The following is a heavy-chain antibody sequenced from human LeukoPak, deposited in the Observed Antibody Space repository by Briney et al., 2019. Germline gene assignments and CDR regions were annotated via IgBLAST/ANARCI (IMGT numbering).Heavy chain of an antibody. D-gene: IGHD2-21*02. Sequence: GASVKVSCKASGYTFTGYYMHWVRQAPGQGLEWMGWINPNSGGTNYAQKFQGRVTMTRDTSISTAYMELSRLRSDDTAVYYCARAGYGRPAYCGGDCYSGIDAFDIWGQGTMVTVSS. J-gene: IGHJ3*02. CDR3: ARAGYGRPAYCGGDCYSGIDAFDI. CDR2: INPNSGGT. CDR1: GYTFTGYY. V-gene: IGHV1-2*02.